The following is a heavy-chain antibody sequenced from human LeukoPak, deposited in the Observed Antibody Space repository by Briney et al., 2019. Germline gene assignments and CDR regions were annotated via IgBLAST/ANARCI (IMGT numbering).Heavy chain of an antibody. Sequence: GGPLRLSCAPSRFTFSIYWMSWVRQAPGKGLEWVANIRQDGSEKYYVDSVKGRFTISRDNAKNSLYLQMNSLRAEDTAVYYCGRPSGSCSGGSCFPFDYWGQGTLVTVSS. CDR3: GRPSGSCSGGSCFPFDY. CDR1: RFTFSIYW. D-gene: IGHD2-15*01. V-gene: IGHV3-7*05. J-gene: IGHJ4*02. CDR2: IRQDGSEK.